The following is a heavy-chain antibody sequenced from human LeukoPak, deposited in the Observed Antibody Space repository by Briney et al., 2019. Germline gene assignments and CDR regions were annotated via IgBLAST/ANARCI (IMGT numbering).Heavy chain of an antibody. CDR3: ARRPRAEPDTSPDNWFDP. J-gene: IGHJ5*02. V-gene: IGHV4-59*08. CDR1: DGSISTYF. D-gene: IGHD1-14*01. Sequence: PSETLSLTCTVSDGSISTYFWNWIRQPLGRGLEWIGHVFYGGSTSLNPSLKSRVTISVDTSKNQFSLKLRSVTAADTAVYYCARRPRAEPDTSPDNWFDPWGQGTLVTVSS. CDR2: VFYGGST.